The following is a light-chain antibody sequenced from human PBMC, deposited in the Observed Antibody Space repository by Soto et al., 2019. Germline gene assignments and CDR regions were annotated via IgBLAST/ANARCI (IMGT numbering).Light chain of an antibody. J-gene: IGKJ4*01. CDR1: QSVSSSH. CDR3: QQYGTSPHS. Sequence: EIVLTQSPGTLSLSPGERATLSCWASQSVSSSHLAWYQHKPGQAPRLLICGASSRATGIPGRFSGSGSGTDFTLTIIRLEPEDLAVSYCQQYGTSPHSFGGGTKMEIK. V-gene: IGKV3-20*01. CDR2: GAS.